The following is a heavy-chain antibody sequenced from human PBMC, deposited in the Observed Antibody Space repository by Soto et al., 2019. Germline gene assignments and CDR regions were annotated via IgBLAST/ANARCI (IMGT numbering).Heavy chain of an antibody. CDR2: IKQDGSEK. J-gene: IGHJ3*02. CDR3: ARDSDFWSGYYLALNDAFDI. V-gene: IGHV3-7*01. CDR1: GFTFSSYC. D-gene: IGHD3-3*01. Sequence: SLRLSCAASGFTFSSYCMIWVRQAPGKGLEWVANIKQDGSEKYYVDSVKGRFTISRDNAKNSLYLQMNSLRAEDTAVYYCARDSDFWSGYYLALNDAFDIWGQGTMVTVSS.